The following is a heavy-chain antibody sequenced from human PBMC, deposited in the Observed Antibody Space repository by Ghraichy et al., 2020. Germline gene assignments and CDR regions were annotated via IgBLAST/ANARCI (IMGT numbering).Heavy chain of an antibody. D-gene: IGHD2-2*02. J-gene: IGHJ4*02. CDR3: ARELGYCSSTSCYTFAGFDY. V-gene: IGHV4-59*12. CDR1: GGSISSYY. Sequence: LSLTCTVSGGSISSYYWSWIRQPPGKGLEWIGYLYYSGSTNYNPSLKSRVTISVDTSKNQFSLKLSSVTAADTAVYYCARELGYCSSTSCYTFAGFDYWGQGTLVTVSS. CDR2: LYYSGST.